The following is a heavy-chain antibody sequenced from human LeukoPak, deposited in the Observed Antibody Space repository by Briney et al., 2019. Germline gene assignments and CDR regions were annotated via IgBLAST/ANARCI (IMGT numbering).Heavy chain of an antibody. CDR3: ARVSSNYGGSDY. D-gene: IGHD4-23*01. V-gene: IGHV4-61*02. Sequence: ASETLSLTCTVSGGSISSGSYYWSWIRQPAGKGLEWIGRIYTSGSTNYNPSLKSRVTISVDTSKNQFSLKLSSVTAADTAVYYCARVSSNYGGSDYWGQGTLVTVSS. CDR2: IYTSGST. J-gene: IGHJ4*02. CDR1: GGSISSGSYY.